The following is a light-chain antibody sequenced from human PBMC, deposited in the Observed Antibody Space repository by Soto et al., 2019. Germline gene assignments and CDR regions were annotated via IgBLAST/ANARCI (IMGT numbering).Light chain of an antibody. CDR2: AAS. CDR1: QSITTW. J-gene: IGKJ5*01. V-gene: IGKV1-5*01. CDR3: LQHNSYPIT. Sequence: DIQMTQSPSTLSASVGDRVTITCRASQSITTWLAWYQQKPGKAPKRLIYAASSLQSGVPSRFSGSGSGTEFTLTISSLQPEDFATYYCLQHNSYPITFGQGTRLEIK.